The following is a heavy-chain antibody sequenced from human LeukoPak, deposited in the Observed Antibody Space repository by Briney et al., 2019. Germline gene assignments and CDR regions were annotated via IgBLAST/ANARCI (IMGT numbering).Heavy chain of an antibody. CDR3: ARDGPWLVGFDY. Sequence: GGSLRLSCAASGFTFSSYSMNWVRQAPGKGLEWVSSISSSSSYIYYADSVKGRFTISRDNAKNSLYLQMNSLRAEDTAVYYCARDGPWLVGFDYWGQGTLVTASS. CDR2: ISSSSSYI. J-gene: IGHJ4*02. CDR1: GFTFSSYS. D-gene: IGHD6-19*01. V-gene: IGHV3-21*01.